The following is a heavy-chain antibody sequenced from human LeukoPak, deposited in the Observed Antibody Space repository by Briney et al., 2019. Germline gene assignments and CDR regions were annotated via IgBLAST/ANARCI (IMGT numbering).Heavy chain of an antibody. CDR2: ISAYNGNT. Sequence: ASVKVSCKASGYTFTSYGISWVRQAPGQGLEWMGWISAYNGNTNYAQKLQGRVTMTTDTSTSTAYMELRSLRSDDTAVYYCAREHSVDSSGYYYYYFDYWGQGTLVTVSS. V-gene: IGHV1-18*01. J-gene: IGHJ4*02. CDR1: GYTFTSYG. CDR3: AREHSVDSSGYYYYYFDY. D-gene: IGHD3-22*01.